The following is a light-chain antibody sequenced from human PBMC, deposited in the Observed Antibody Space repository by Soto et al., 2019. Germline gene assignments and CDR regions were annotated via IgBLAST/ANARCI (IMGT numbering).Light chain of an antibody. CDR2: DAS. J-gene: IGKJ3*01. CDR3: QHYGRSPGLFT. V-gene: IGKV3-20*01. Sequence: EIVLTQCPGTVSLSPGERANPASRASQSVSNTYLAWYHQKPGQAPRLLIYDASRRSTGIPDSLSGSGSGTDFTLTISRLEPEHFVVYHCQHYGRSPGLFTFGPGTTGDIK. CDR1: QSVSNTY.